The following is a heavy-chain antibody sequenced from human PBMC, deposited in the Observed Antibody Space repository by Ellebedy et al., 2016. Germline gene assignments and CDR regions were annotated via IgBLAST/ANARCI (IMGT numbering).Heavy chain of an antibody. V-gene: IGHV1-3*01. D-gene: IGHD4/OR15-4a*01. CDR2: INAGNGDT. CDR3: ARQYGGFDF. Sequence: ASVKVSCKTSGYKFSDHAMHWVRQAPGQSLEWMGWINAGNGDTKYSPTFQDRVTITRDTSAETTYMELSSLRHEDTAVYYCARQYGGFDFWGQGSLVIVSS. CDR1: GYKFSDHA. J-gene: IGHJ4*02.